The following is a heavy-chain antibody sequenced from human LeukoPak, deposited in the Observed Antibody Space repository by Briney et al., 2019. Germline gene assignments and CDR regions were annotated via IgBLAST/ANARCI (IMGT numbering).Heavy chain of an antibody. J-gene: IGHJ6*02. CDR3: ARLGSNYFYYTMDV. V-gene: IGHV5-51*01. CDR1: GYSFTSSW. D-gene: IGHD3/OR15-3a*01. Sequence: GESLKISCKGSGYSFTSSWIGWVRQMPGKGLEWMGTVYAGDSATRYSPSFQGQVTMSADKSTTTASLQWRSLKASDTAMYYCARLGSNYFYYTMDVWGQGTAVTVSS. CDR2: VYAGDSAT.